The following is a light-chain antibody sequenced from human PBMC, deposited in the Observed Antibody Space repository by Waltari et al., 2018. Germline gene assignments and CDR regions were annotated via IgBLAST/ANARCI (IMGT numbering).Light chain of an antibody. Sequence: DIQMTQSPSTLSPSVGDRPTITCLASQSISRWLARYQQKPGKAPKLLSYKASSLESGVPSRFSGSGSGTEFTLTISSLQPDDFATYYCQQYNSYPTFGQGTKVEIK. CDR2: KAS. CDR3: QQYNSYPT. CDR1: QSISRW. J-gene: IGKJ1*01. V-gene: IGKV1-5*03.